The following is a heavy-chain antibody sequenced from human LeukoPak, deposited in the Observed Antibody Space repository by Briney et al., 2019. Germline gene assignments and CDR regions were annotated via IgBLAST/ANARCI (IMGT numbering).Heavy chain of an antibody. J-gene: IGHJ4*02. V-gene: IGHV3-48*03. CDR2: ISESGSTT. CDR1: GFTFSNYE. Sequence: GGSLRLSCAASGFTFSNYELHWVRQAPGKGLEWVSYISESGSTTYYADSVKGRFTNSRDNAKNSLYLQMNSLRAEDTALYYCARVRFLERSQYYFDYWGQGTLVTVSS. CDR3: ARVRFLERSQYYFDY. D-gene: IGHD3-3*01.